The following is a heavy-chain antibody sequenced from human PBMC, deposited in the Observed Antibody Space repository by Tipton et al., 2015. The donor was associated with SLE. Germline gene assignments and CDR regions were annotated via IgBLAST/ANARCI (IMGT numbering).Heavy chain of an antibody. J-gene: IGHJ4*02. D-gene: IGHD3-10*01. CDR3: ARGGVVTLPQFDY. V-gene: IGHV4-39*02. CDR2: IYYSGST. Sequence: TLSLTCTVSGGSISSSSYYWGWIRQPPGEGLEWIGRIYYSGSTYYNPSLKRRVTISVDTSKNQFSLKLRSVTAAVTAVYYCARGGVVTLPQFDYWGKGTLGTVSS. CDR1: GGSISSSSYY.